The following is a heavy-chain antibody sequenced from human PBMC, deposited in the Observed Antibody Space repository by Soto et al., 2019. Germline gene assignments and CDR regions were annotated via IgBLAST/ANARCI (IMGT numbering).Heavy chain of an antibody. CDR2: INHSGST. CDR3: ARGRNWFDP. J-gene: IGHJ5*02. Sequence: SETLSLTCAVYGGSFSGYYWSWIRQPPGKGLEWIGEINHSGSTNYNPSLKSRVTISVDTSKNQFPLKLSSVTAADTAVYYCARGRNWFDPWGQGTLVTVSS. V-gene: IGHV4-34*01. CDR1: GGSFSGYY.